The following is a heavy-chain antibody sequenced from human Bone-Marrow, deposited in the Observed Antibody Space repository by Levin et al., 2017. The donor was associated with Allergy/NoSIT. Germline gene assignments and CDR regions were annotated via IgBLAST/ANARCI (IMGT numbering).Heavy chain of an antibody. J-gene: IGHJ4*02. V-gene: IGHV3-74*01. CDR1: GFTFSSYW. Sequence: GGSLRLSCAASGFTFSSYWMHWVRQAPGTGLVWVSRINSDGSITNYADSVKGRFTISRDNARNTLFLQMTSLRADDTGVYYCAREIVFSSIGAYYWGQGALVTVSS. D-gene: IGHD5/OR15-5a*01. CDR3: AREIVFSSIGAYY. CDR2: INSDGSIT.